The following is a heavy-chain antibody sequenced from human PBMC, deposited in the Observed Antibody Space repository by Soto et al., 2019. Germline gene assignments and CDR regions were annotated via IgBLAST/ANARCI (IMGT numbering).Heavy chain of an antibody. V-gene: IGHV4-39*01. Sequence: QLQLQESGPGLVKPSETLSLTCTASGGSISSSSYYWGWIRQPPGKGLEWIGTIYYTGSTYYNPALKIRVTISVDTSKNQFSLKLSSVTAADTAFYFCARQSSTSMAARYFDYWCQGTLVTVSS. CDR2: IYYTGST. J-gene: IGHJ4*02. CDR3: ARQSSTSMAARYFDY. D-gene: IGHD6-6*01. CDR1: GGSISSSSYY.